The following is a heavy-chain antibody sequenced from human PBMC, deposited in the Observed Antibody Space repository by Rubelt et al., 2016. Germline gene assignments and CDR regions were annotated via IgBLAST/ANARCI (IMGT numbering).Heavy chain of an antibody. CDR1: GGSISSGNW. CDR3: ARTGYCSGGTCYSVVDY. D-gene: IGHD2-15*01. CDR2: IYHSGST. J-gene: IGHJ4*02. V-gene: IGHV4-4*02. Sequence: QVQLQESGPGLVKTSGTVSLTCAVSGGSISSGNWWSWVRQPPGKGLEWIGEIYHSGSTNYNPSLKSRVTISVDNSKNQFALKLSSVTAADTAVYYCARTGYCSGGTCYSVVDYWGQGTLVTVSS.